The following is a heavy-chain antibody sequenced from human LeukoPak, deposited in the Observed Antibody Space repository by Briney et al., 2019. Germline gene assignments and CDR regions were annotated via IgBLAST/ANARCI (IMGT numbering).Heavy chain of an antibody. V-gene: IGHV4-59*01. J-gene: IGHJ5*02. CDR1: GGSISSYY. D-gene: IGHD5-12*01. CDR3: ARARHSGYENCWFDP. CDR2: IYYSGST. Sequence: SETLSLTCTVSGGSISSYYWSWIRQPPGKGLEWIGYIYYSGSTNYNPSLKSRVTISVDTSKNQFSLKLSSVTAADTAVYYCARARHSGYENCWFDPWGQGTLVTVSS.